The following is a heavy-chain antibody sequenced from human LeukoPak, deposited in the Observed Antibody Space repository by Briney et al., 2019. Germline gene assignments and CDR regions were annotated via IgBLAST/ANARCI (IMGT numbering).Heavy chain of an antibody. CDR3: ARDYYDGSAYYSYYEY. CDR2: FYKGDST. V-gene: IGHV3-53*01. D-gene: IGHD3-22*01. CDR1: GFSVSNSY. J-gene: IGHJ4*02. Sequence: GGSLRLSCAASGFSVSNSYMYWVRQAPGKGLERVSFFYKGDSTYYAESVRGRFTISRDNSKNTLSLQMNSLRAEDTAVYYCARDYYDGSAYYSYYEYWGQGTLVTVSS.